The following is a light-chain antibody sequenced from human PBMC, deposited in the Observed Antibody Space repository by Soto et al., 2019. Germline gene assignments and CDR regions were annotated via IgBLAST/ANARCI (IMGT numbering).Light chain of an antibody. V-gene: IGKV4-1*01. CDR3: QQYYITPPYT. Sequence: DIVMTQSPDSLAVSLGERATINCKSSQSVLYSSNNKNYLAWYQQKPGQPPKLLIYWASTRESGVPDRFSGSGSGTDFTLTISSLQAEDGAVYYCQQYYITPPYTFGQGTKLEIK. CDR2: WAS. J-gene: IGKJ2*01. CDR1: QSVLYSSNNKNY.